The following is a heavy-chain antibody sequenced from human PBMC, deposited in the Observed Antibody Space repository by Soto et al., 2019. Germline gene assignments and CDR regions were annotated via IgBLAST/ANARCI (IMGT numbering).Heavy chain of an antibody. D-gene: IGHD3-10*01. CDR1: GFTFSSYG. CDR2: ISYDGSNK. V-gene: IGHV3-30*18. Sequence: QVQLVESGGGVVQPGRSLRLSCAASGFTFSSYGMHWVRQAPGKGLEWVAVISYDGSNKYYADSVKGRFTISRDNSKKTLYLQINSLRAEDTAVYYCAKDQYYGSGSDHHYYYGMDVWGQGTTVTVSS. J-gene: IGHJ6*02. CDR3: AKDQYYGSGSDHHYYYGMDV.